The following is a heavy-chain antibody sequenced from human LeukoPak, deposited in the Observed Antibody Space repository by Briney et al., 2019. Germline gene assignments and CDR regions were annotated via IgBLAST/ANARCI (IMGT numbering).Heavy chain of an antibody. Sequence: GGSLRLSCAASGFTFSDYNMHWVRQAPGKGLEYVSAISSNGGSTYYANSVKGRFTISRDNSKNTLYLQMGSLRAEDMAVYYCARAETAWIQLWSPSFYWGQGTLVTVSS. D-gene: IGHD5-18*01. CDR3: ARAETAWIQLWSPSFY. V-gene: IGHV3-64*01. CDR2: ISSNGGST. J-gene: IGHJ4*02. CDR1: GFTFSDYN.